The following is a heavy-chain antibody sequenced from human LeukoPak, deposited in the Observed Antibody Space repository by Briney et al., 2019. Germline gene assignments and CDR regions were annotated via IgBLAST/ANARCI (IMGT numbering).Heavy chain of an antibody. CDR3: ARDQRFGSWSDY. CDR2: ISSSGSTI. CDR1: GITFSDYY. D-gene: IGHD6-13*01. V-gene: IGHV3-11*04. Sequence: GGSLRLSCAASGITFSDYYMSWIRQAPGKGLEWVSYISSSGSTIYYADSVKGRFTISRDNAKNSLYLQMNSLRAEDTAVYYCARDQRFGSWSDYWGQGTLVTVSS. J-gene: IGHJ4*02.